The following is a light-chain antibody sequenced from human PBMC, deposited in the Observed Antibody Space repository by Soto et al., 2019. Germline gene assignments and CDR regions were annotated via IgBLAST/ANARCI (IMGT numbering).Light chain of an antibody. CDR3: QQYSSSPPLT. Sequence: SGLSRSPCALSLYPGDRASLSCRASQNGINNYLAWCQQKPGQAPRVIMYGASSRATGIPDRFSGGGSGTDFTLTISRLESEDFAMYYCQQYSSSPPLTFGGGTKVDIK. CDR2: GAS. J-gene: IGKJ4*01. CDR1: QNGINNY. V-gene: IGKV3-20*01.